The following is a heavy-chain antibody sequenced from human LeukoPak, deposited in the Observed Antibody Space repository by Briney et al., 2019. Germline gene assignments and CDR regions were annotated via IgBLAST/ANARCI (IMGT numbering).Heavy chain of an antibody. CDR3: AREWRYSYDY. CDR2: ISSSSSTI. V-gene: IGHV3-48*02. Sequence: GGSLRLSCAASGFTFSSYGMHWVRQAPGKGLEWVSYISSSSSTIYYADSVKGRFTISRDNAKNSLYLQMNSLRDEDTAVYYCAREWRYSYDYWGQGTLVTVSS. J-gene: IGHJ4*02. CDR1: GFTFSSYG. D-gene: IGHD5-18*01.